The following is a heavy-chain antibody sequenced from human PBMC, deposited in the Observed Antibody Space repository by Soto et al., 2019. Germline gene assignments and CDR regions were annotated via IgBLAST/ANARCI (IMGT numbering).Heavy chain of an antibody. J-gene: IGHJ4*02. D-gene: IGHD2-2*01. V-gene: IGHV3-23*01. CDR2: ISGSGGST. CDR3: AKGIGSTSLIFDY. CDR1: GFTFSSYA. Sequence: GGSLRLSCAASGFTFSSYAMSWVRQAPGKGLEWVSAISGSGGSTYYADSVKGRFTISRDNSKNTLYLQMNGLRAEDTAVYYCAKGIGSTSLIFDYWGQGTLVTVSS.